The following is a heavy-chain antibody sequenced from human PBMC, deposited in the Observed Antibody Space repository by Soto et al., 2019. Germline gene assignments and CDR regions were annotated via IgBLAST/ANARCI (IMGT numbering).Heavy chain of an antibody. CDR1: GYTFTSYA. Sequence: QVQLVQSGADVKKPGASVKLSCKASGYTFTSYALHWVRQAPGQRFEWMGWINAGNGYTKYSQMLQGRVTITRDTSASRAYRELRSLRSEDTAVYYCARGEVTPVYYYFMDVWGKGTTVTVSS. D-gene: IGHD4-4*01. CDR3: ARGEVTPVYYYFMDV. V-gene: IGHV1-3*01. CDR2: INAGNGYT. J-gene: IGHJ6*03.